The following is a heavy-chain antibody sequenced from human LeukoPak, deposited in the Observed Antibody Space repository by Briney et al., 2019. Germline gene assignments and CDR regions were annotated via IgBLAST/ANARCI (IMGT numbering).Heavy chain of an antibody. J-gene: IGHJ4*02. Sequence: ASVKVSCKASGYTFTSYAMNWVRQAPGQGLEWMGWINTNTGNPTYAQGFTGRFVFSLDTSVSTAYLQISSLKAEDTAVYYCARASPLQWLECTRDLDYWGQGTLVTVSS. D-gene: IGHD6-19*01. CDR2: INTNTGNP. V-gene: IGHV7-4-1*02. CDR1: GYTFTSYA. CDR3: ARASPLQWLECTRDLDY.